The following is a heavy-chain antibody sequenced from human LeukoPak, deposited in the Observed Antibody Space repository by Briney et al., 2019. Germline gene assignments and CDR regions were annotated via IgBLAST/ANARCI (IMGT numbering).Heavy chain of an antibody. D-gene: IGHD2-15*01. Sequence: GGSLKLSCAASGFTFSGSPMHWVRQASGKGLEWVGRIKSNTNSYATAYAASVKGRFTISRDDSKNTAYLQMNSLRTEDTAVYYCTRQSIDLDCSATYCSNWFDPWGQGTLVTVPS. CDR2: IKSNTNSYAT. CDR3: TRQSIDLDCSATYCSNWFDP. J-gene: IGHJ5*02. CDR1: GFTFSGSP. V-gene: IGHV3-73*01.